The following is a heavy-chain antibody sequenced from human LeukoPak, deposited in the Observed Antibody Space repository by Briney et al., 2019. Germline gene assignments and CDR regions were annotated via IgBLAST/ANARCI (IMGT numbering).Heavy chain of an antibody. CDR2: IYYSGST. CDR3: ARVKSSGFYFDY. V-gene: IGHV4-59*01. J-gene: IGHJ4*02. D-gene: IGHD6-19*01. Sequence: SETLSLTCTVSGGSISSYDWSWIRQPPGKGLEWIGYIYYSGSTNYNPSLKSRVTISVDTSKNQFSLKLSSVTAADTAVYYCARVKSSGFYFDYWGQGTLVTVSS. CDR1: GGSISSYD.